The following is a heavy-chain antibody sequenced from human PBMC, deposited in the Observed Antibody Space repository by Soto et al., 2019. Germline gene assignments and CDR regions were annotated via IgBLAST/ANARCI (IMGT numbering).Heavy chain of an antibody. Sequence: SETLSLTCVVSGGSIGSHYWSWIRQPPGGGLEWIGYVHYGGSTNYNPSLKSRVTMSVDTSKNQFYLNLSPVTAADTALYFCARRDYSTSSLGPFDYWGQGILVTVSS. V-gene: IGHV4-59*11. J-gene: IGHJ4*02. CDR2: VHYGGST. CDR3: ARRDYSTSSLGPFDY. D-gene: IGHD6-6*01. CDR1: GGSIGSHY.